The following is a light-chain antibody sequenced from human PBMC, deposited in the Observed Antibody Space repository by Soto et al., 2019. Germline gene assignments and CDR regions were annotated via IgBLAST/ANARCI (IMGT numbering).Light chain of an antibody. Sequence: EIVLTQSPGTLSLSPGERATLSCRASQSVYSNYLAWYQQKPDQTPRLLIYGASSRATGIPDRFRGSGSGTDFTLTISRLETEDFAVYYCQQYDTSPFTFGPGTKVDVK. CDR2: GAS. V-gene: IGKV3-20*01. CDR1: QSVYSNY. J-gene: IGKJ3*01. CDR3: QQYDTSPFT.